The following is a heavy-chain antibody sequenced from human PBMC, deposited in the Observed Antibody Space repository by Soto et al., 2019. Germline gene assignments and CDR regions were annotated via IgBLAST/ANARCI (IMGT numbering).Heavy chain of an antibody. CDR3: ASSRIEAGGSAFDI. V-gene: IGHV3-48*02. Sequence: EAQLALSGGGLVQPGESVRISCAASGLTRRSYSMNWVRKAPGQVLEWISYISSSSGTKYYADSVKGRFTISRDNAGNSLFLQRHSLSDEDTAGYYCASSRIEAGGSAFDIWGQGTLVTVSS. CDR2: ISSSSGTK. CDR1: GLTRRSYS. D-gene: IGHD6-13*01. J-gene: IGHJ3*02.